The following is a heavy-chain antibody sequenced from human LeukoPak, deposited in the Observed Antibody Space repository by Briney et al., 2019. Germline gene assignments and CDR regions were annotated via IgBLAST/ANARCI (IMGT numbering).Heavy chain of an antibody. Sequence: SETLSLTCTVSGGSISSGDYYWSWIRQPPGKGLEWIGEINHSGSTNYNPSLKSRVTISVDTSKNQFSLKLSSVTAADTAVYYCARSYCSSTSCYVGWFDPWGQGTLVTVSS. D-gene: IGHD2-2*01. CDR3: ARSYCSSTSCYVGWFDP. CDR2: INHSGST. V-gene: IGHV4-39*07. CDR1: GGSISSGDYY. J-gene: IGHJ5*02.